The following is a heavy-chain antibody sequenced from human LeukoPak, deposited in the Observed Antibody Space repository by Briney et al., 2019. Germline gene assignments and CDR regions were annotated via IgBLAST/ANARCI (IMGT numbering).Heavy chain of an antibody. V-gene: IGHV5-51*01. CDR1: GYSFTSYW. J-gene: IGHJ5*02. Sequence: GESLKISCQGSGYSFTSYWIGWVRQMPGKGLEWMGIIYPGDSDTRYSPSFQGQVTISADKSISTAYLQWSSLKASDTAMYYCARRYCSSTSCYILGDWFDPWGQGTLVTVSS. CDR2: IYPGDSDT. D-gene: IGHD2-2*02. CDR3: ARRYCSSTSCYILGDWFDP.